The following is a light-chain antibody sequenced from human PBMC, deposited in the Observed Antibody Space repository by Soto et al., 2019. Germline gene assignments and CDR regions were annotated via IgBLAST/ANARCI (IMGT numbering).Light chain of an antibody. J-gene: IGKJ1*01. CDR1: QSVSSSY. V-gene: IGKV3-20*01. CDR2: GTS. CDR3: QQYMSSPQT. Sequence: EIVLTQSPGTLSSSPGERATLSCRASQSVSSSYLAWYQQKPGQAPRLLIYGTSNRATGIPDRFCGSGSGTDFTLTISRLEPEDFAVYYCQQYMSSPQTFGQGTKVEIK.